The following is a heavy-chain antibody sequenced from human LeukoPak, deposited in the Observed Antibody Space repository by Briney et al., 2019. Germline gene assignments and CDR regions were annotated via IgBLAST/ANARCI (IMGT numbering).Heavy chain of an antibody. D-gene: IGHD3-10*01. J-gene: IGHJ6*03. CDR1: GFNFSTYW. CDR3: ARLSAYYYGSYFYYYMDV. V-gene: IGHV3-7*01. CDR2: IRQDESER. Sequence: GGSLRLSCTASGFNFSTYWMTWVRQLPGKGPEWVAHIRQDESERYFADSVKGRFTISRDNAKKSVYLHMSSLRAEDTALYYCARLSAYYYGSYFYYYMDVWGKGTTVTVSS.